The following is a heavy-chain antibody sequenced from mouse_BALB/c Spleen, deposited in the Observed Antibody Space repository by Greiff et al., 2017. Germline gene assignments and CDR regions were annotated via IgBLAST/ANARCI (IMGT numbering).Heavy chain of an antibody. CDR3: AILWLRRRGDY. V-gene: IGHV1-69*01. J-gene: IGHJ2*01. D-gene: IGHD2-2*01. CDR1: GYTFTDYW. Sequence: QVQLQQPGAELVMPGASVKMSCKASGYTFTDYWMHWVKQRPGQGLEWIGAIDTSDSYTSYNQKFKGKATLTVDESSSTAYMQLSSLTSEDSAVYYCAILWLRRRGDYWGQGTTLTVSS. CDR2: IDTSDSYT.